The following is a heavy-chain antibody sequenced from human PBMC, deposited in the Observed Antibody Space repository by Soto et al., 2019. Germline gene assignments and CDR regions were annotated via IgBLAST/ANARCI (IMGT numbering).Heavy chain of an antibody. CDR3: ARHVPDAGYYYGMDV. J-gene: IGHJ6*02. D-gene: IGHD2-2*01. CDR2: IIPIFGTA. Sequence: QVQLVQSGAEVKKPGSSVKVSCKASGGTFSSYAISWVRQAPGQGLEWMGGIIPIFGTANYAQKLQGRVTITVDESTSTAYMELSSLRSEDTAVYYCARHVPDAGYYYGMDVWGQGTKVTVSS. CDR1: GGTFSSYA. V-gene: IGHV1-69*12.